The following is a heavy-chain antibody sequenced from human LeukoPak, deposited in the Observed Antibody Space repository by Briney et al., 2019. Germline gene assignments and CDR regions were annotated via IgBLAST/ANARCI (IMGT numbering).Heavy chain of an antibody. J-gene: IGHJ5*02. V-gene: IGHV4-38-2*02. Sequence: PSETLSLTCTVSGYSISSGYYWGWIRQPPGKGLEWIGSIYHSGSTYYNPSLKRRVTISVGTSKNQFSLKLSSVTAADTAVYYCARDHYYGSGSYGGVDPWGQGTLVTVSS. CDR2: IYHSGST. D-gene: IGHD3-10*01. CDR1: GYSISSGYY. CDR3: ARDHYYGSGSYGGVDP.